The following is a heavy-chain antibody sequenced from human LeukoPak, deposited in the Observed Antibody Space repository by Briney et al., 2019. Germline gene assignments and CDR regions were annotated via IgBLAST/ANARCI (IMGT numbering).Heavy chain of an antibody. CDR3: ARDLRGLITMVRGFYYYMDV. D-gene: IGHD3-10*01. J-gene: IGHJ6*03. CDR2: IVVGSGNT. V-gene: IGHV1-58*02. Sequence: ASVKVSCKASGFTFTSSAMQWVRQARGQRLEWIGWIVVGSGNTNYAQKFQERVTITRDMSTSTAYMELSSLRSEDTAVYYCARDLRGLITMVRGFYYYMDVWGKGTTVTVSS. CDR1: GFTFTSSA.